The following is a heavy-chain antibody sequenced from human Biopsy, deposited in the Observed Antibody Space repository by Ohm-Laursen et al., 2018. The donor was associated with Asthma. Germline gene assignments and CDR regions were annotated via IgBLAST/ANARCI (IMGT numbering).Heavy chain of an antibody. J-gene: IGHJ6*02. D-gene: IGHD3-10*01. CDR1: GYTFNSAG. V-gene: IGHV1-18*01. CDR3: ARAVDYSHYYGIDV. CDR2: ISVYNGNT. Sequence: SVKVSCKPSGYTFNSAGITWVRQAPGQGLEWMGWISVYNGNTKVAQKLQDRVTTTTDTSTSTAYMELRSLRSDDTAVYFCARAVDYSHYYGIDVWGQGTTVTVS.